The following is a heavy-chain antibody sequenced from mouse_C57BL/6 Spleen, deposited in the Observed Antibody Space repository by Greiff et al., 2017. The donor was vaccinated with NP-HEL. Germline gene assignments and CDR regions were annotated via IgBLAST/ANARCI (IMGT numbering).Heavy chain of an antibody. J-gene: IGHJ1*03. CDR1: EYPFTNSY. V-gene: IGHV1-26*01. Sequence: VQLQQSGPELVKPGASVKISCKASEYPFTNSYMNWVKKSQGKSLRWIGDINPNNGGPSSNQKFKGKATLTVDKSSSTAYMELRSLTSEDSAVYYCAEGHYGSRYFDVWGTGTTVTVSS. CDR2: INPNNGGP. CDR3: AEGHYGSRYFDV. D-gene: IGHD1-1*01.